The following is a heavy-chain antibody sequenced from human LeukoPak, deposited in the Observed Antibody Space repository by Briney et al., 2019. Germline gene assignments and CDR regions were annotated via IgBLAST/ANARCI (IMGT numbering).Heavy chain of an antibody. CDR1: GYTFTSYG. CDR3: ATIGYSYGYRYFDY. CDR2: ISAYNGNT. V-gene: IGHV1-18*01. D-gene: IGHD5-18*01. J-gene: IGHJ4*02. Sequence: ASVKVSCKASGYTFTSYGISWVRQAPGQGLEWMGWISAYNGNTNYAQKLQGRVTMTTDTSTSTAYMELSSLRSEDTAVYYCATIGYSYGYRYFDYWGQGTLVTVSS.